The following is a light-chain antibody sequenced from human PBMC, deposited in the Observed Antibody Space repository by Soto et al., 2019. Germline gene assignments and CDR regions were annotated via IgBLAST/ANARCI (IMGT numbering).Light chain of an antibody. V-gene: IGKV1-39*01. Sequence: DIQMTQSPSSLSASAGDRVTITCRASQSIDSYLNWYQQKPGKAPKLLMNVASSLQSGVPSRFNGSGFGTDFSLTISSLQPEDSATYYCQQSYMAPWTFGQETKVEIK. J-gene: IGKJ1*01. CDR2: VAS. CDR3: QQSYMAPWT. CDR1: QSIDSY.